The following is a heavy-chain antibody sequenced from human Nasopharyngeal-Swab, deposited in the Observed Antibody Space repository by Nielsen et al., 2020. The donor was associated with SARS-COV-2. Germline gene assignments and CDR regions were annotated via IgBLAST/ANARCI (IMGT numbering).Heavy chain of an antibody. V-gene: IGHV3-23*01. Sequence: GESLKISCAASGFTFSSYAMSWVRQAPGKGPEWVSAISGSGGSTYYADSVKGRFTISRDNSKNTLYLQMNSLRAEDTAVYYCAKGYTTTNDAFDIWGQGTMVTVSS. CDR2: ISGSGGST. D-gene: IGHD2/OR15-2a*01. CDR1: GFTFSSYA. CDR3: AKGYTTTNDAFDI. J-gene: IGHJ3*02.